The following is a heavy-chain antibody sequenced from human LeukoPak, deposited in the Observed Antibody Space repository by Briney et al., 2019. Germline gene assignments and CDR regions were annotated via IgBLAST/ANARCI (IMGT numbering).Heavy chain of an antibody. CDR2: IYYSGST. Sequence: SETLSLTCIVSGVSISSTTYYWGWIRQPPGKRLEWIGSIYYSGSTYYNPSLKSRVTISVDTSKNQFSLKLSSVTAADTAVYYCARHLSVVTASNWFDPWGQGTLVTVSS. D-gene: IGHD2-21*02. CDR1: GVSISSTTYY. CDR3: ARHLSVVTASNWFDP. V-gene: IGHV4-39*01. J-gene: IGHJ5*02.